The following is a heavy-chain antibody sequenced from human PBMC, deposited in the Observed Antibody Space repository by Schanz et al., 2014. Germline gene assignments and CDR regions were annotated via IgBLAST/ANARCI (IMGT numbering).Heavy chain of an antibody. J-gene: IGHJ4*01. CDR3: ARARGCKDGHCEY. Sequence: QVQLQESGPGLVKPSETLILTCNVSAGSINSGPYSWSWVRQHPGKGLEWIGGIHHIGSTYHNPSRRSRLTMSLDTSRNHVSLRLTTVSAAYTAVYYCARARGCKDGHCEYWGLGTLVTVAS. V-gene: IGHV4-31*03. D-gene: IGHD5-12*01. CDR1: AGSINSGPYS. CDR2: IHHIGST.